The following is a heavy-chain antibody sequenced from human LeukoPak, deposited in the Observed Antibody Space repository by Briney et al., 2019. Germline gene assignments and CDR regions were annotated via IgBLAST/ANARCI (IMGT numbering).Heavy chain of an antibody. CDR2: IYPGDSDT. Sequence: GASLQICCKASGSSFTSYWICFVRQMPGKGLWWVGIIYPGDSDTRYSPLFQGPVTVSANKSHTTAYLQWSSLKAPATATYCCARVRDSSCYNATWFEPWGEGALVSASS. CDR3: ARVRDSSCYNATWFEP. J-gene: IGHJ5*01. D-gene: IGHD3-22*01. V-gene: IGHV5-51*01. CDR1: GSSFTSYW.